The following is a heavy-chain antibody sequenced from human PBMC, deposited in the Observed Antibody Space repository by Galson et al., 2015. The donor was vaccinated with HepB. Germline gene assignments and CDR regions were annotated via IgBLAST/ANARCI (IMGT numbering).Heavy chain of an antibody. Sequence: SLRLSCAASGFTFSGSAMHWVRQASGKGLEWVGRIRSKANSYATAYAASVKGRFTISRDDSKNTAYLQMNSLKTEDTAVYYCTRHGTAAAGTTHDYWGQGTLVTVSS. CDR2: IRSKANSYAT. CDR1: GFTFSGSA. D-gene: IGHD6-13*01. V-gene: IGHV3-73*01. J-gene: IGHJ4*02. CDR3: TRHGTAAAGTTHDY.